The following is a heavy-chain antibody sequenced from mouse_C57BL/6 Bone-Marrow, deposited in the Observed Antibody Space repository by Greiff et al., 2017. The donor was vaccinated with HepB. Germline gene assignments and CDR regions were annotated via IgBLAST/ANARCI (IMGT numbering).Heavy chain of an antibody. CDR3: TTLGAYAMDY. V-gene: IGHV14-4*01. Sequence: VQLQQSGTELVRPGASVKLSCTASGFNIKDDYMHWVKQRPEQGLEWIGWIDPENGDTEYASKFQGKATITADTSSNTAYLQLSSLTSEDTAVYYCTTLGAYAMDYWGQGTSVTVSS. CDR1: GFNIKDDY. J-gene: IGHJ4*01. CDR2: IDPENGDT.